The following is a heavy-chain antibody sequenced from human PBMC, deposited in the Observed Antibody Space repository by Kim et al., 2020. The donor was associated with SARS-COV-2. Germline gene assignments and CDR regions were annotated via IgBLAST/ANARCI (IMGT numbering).Heavy chain of an antibody. J-gene: IGHJ6*02. CDR3: ASSPHITILPYYYGMDV. CDR2: IIPILGIA. D-gene: IGHD3-3*01. Sequence: SVKVSCKASGGTFSSYAISWVRQAPGQGLEWMGRIIPILGIANYAQKFQGRVTITADKYTSTAYMELSSLRSEDTDVYYCASSPHITILPYYYGMDVWG. CDR1: GGTFSSYA. V-gene: IGHV1-69*04.